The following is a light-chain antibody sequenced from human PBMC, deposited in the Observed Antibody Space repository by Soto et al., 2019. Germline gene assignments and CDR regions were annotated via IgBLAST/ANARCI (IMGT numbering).Light chain of an antibody. V-gene: IGKV3-11*01. CDR1: QSIGST. J-gene: IGKJ3*01. CDR2: DAS. Sequence: EIVLTQSPDTLSLSPGERAIFSRRTSQSIGSTLAWYQHKPGQAPRLLIYDASKRATGIPARFSGSGSGTDFTLTISSLEPEDFAVYFCQQRSKWPVTFGPGTTVDIK. CDR3: QQRSKWPVT.